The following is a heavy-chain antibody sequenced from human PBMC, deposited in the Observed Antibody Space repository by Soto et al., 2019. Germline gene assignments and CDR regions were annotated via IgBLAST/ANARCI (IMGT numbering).Heavy chain of an antibody. CDR1: GGSISSYY. V-gene: IGHV4-59*01. CDR3: ARTPQYYFDY. Sequence: QVQLQESGPGLVKPSETLSLTCTVSGGSISSYYWSWIRQPPGKGLEWIGYIYYSGSTYCNPSLKSRVTTSVDTSKNQFSLKLSSVTAADTAVYYCARTPQYYFDYWGQGTLVTVSS. J-gene: IGHJ4*02. CDR2: IYYSGST.